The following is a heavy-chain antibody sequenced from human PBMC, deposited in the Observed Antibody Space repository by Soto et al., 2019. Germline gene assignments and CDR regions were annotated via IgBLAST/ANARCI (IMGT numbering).Heavy chain of an antibody. V-gene: IGHV1-18*04. J-gene: IGHJ6*02. D-gene: IGHD2-8*01. Sequence: ASEKVACKAPRYPFTSYGISWVRQAPGEGLEWMGGISADNGNTNYAQKLQGGVTMTSDTSTSTAYMELRSLRPDDTAVYYCARVSTCTNGVCYTNYYYFGMDVWSQGTTVTVSS. CDR1: RYPFTSYG. CDR3: ARVSTCTNGVCYTNYYYFGMDV. CDR2: ISADNGNT.